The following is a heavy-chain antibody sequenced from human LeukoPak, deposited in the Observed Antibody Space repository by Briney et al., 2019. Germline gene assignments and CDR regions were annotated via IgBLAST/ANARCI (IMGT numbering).Heavy chain of an antibody. D-gene: IGHD3-10*01. J-gene: IGHJ5*02. CDR2: INHSGST. Sequence: PSEPLSLTCAVYGGSFSGYYWSWIRQPPGKGLEWIGEINHSGSTNYNPSLKSRVTISVDTSKNQFSLKLSSVTAADTAVYYCARRGYYYGSGRRGWFDPWGQGTLVTVSP. CDR3: ARRGYYYGSGRRGWFDP. CDR1: GGSFSGYY. V-gene: IGHV4-34*01.